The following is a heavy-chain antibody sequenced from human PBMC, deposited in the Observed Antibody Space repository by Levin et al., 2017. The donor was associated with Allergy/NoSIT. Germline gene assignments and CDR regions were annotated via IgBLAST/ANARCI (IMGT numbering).Heavy chain of an antibody. J-gene: IGHJ6*02. CDR2: IYSGGST. CDR1: GFTVSSNY. CDR3: AREGYYYYGMDV. V-gene: IGHV3-53*01. Sequence: GGSLRLSCAASGFTVSSNYMSWVRQAPGKGLEWVSVIYSGGSTYYADSVKGRFTISRDNSKNTLYLQMNSLRAEDTAVYYCAREGYYYYGMDVWGQGTAVTVSS.